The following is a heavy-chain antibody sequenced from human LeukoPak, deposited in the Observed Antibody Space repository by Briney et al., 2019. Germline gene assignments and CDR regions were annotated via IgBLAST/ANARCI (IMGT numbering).Heavy chain of an antibody. CDR2: INPNSGGT. CDR3: ARDKEDYSSNYYYYYMDV. CDR1: GYTFTGYY. Sequence: ASVKVSCKASGYTFTGYYMHWVRQAPGQGLEWMGWINPNSGGTNYAQKFQGRVTMTRDTSISTAYMELSRLRSDDTAVYYCARDKEDYSSNYYYYYMDVWGKGTTVTVSS. V-gene: IGHV1-2*02. D-gene: IGHD4-11*01. J-gene: IGHJ6*03.